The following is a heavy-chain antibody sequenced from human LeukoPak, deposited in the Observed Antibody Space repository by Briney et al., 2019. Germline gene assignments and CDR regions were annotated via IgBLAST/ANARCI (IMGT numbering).Heavy chain of an antibody. Sequence: GGSLRLSCAASGFTFSSYSMNWVRQAPGKGLEWVSSISSSSSYIYYADSVKGRFTISRDNAKNSLYLQMNSLRAEDTAVYYCARGISGYFGTSGYYYDYWGQGTLVTVSS. CDR3: ARGISGYFGTSGYYYDY. CDR1: GFTFSSYS. D-gene: IGHD3-22*01. V-gene: IGHV3-21*01. CDR2: ISSSSSYI. J-gene: IGHJ4*02.